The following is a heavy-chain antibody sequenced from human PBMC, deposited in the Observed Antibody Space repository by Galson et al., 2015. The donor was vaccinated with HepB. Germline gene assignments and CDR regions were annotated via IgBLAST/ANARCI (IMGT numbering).Heavy chain of an antibody. J-gene: IGHJ3*02. CDR2: ISYDGSNK. D-gene: IGHD1-1*01. CDR1: GFTFSSYA. Sequence: SVRLSCAASGFTFSSYAMHWVRQAPGKGLEWVAVISYDGSNKYYADSVKGRFTISKDNSKNTLYLQMNSLRAEDTAVYYCARAHWNDVAFDIWGQGTMVTVSS. V-gene: IGHV3-30-3*01. CDR3: ARAHWNDVAFDI.